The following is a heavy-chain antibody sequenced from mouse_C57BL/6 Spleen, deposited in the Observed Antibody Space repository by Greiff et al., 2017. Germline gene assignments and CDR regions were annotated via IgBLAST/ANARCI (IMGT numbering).Heavy chain of an antibody. J-gene: IGHJ4*01. CDR3: ARHEDRSYAMDY. V-gene: IGHV1-62-2*01. CDR1: GYTFTEYT. CDR2: FYPGSGSI. Sequence: VKLVESGAELVKPGASVKLSCKASGYTFTEYTIHWVKQRSGQGLEWIGWFYPGSGSIKYNEKFKDKATLTADKSSSTVYMELSRLTSEDSAVYFCARHEDRSYAMDYWGQGTSVTVSS.